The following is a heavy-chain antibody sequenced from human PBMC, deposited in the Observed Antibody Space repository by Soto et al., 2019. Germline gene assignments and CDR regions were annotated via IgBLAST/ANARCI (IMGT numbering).Heavy chain of an antibody. D-gene: IGHD1-1*01. CDR1: GYAFGDYD. J-gene: IGHJ5*02. CDR2: MNPNSANT. Sequence: QVQLVQSGAEVQRPGASVKVSCRASGYAFGDYDISWGRQAPGHGLEWMGWMNPNSANTGYAQKFQGRVSMTRDMSISTAYMELSRLRPEDTAIYYCARMATYGTLNWFDPWGQGAMVTVSS. CDR3: ARMATYGTLNWFDP. V-gene: IGHV1-8*01.